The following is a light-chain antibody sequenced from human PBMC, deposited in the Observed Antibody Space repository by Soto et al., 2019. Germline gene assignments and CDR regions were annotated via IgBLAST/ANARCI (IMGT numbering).Light chain of an antibody. J-gene: IGLJ2*01. CDR2: EVS. CDR1: ISDIGTYYY. V-gene: IGLV2-8*01. Sequence: QSALTQPPSASGSPGQSVTISCTGTISDIGTYYYVSWYQQHPGKAPKLIIYEVSERPSGVPDRFSGSKSGNTASLTVSGLQAEDEAHYYCSSYAGTKTLVFGGGTTVTVL. CDR3: SSYAGTKTLV.